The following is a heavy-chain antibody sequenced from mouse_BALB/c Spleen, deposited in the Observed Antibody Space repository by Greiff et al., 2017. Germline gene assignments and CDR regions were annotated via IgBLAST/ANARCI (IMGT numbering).Heavy chain of an antibody. Sequence: QVQLKESGAELAKPGASVKMSCKASGYTFTSYWMHWVKQRPGQGLEWIGYINPSTGYTEYNQKFKDKATLTADKSSSTAYMQLSSLTSEDSAVYYCAIYGSSSYYYAMDYWGQGTSVTVSS. J-gene: IGHJ4*01. D-gene: IGHD1-1*01. CDR1: GYTFTSYW. V-gene: IGHV1-7*01. CDR2: INPSTGYT. CDR3: AIYGSSSYYYAMDY.